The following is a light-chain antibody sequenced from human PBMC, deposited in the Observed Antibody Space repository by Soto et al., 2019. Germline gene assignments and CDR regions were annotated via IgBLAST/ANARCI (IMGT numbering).Light chain of an antibody. CDR3: QQYTDWPLT. CDR2: GVS. CDR1: QSVTSNY. J-gene: IGKJ1*01. V-gene: IGKV3D-20*02. Sequence: EVVMTQSPATLSVSPGERATLSCRASQSVTSNYLAWYQQKPGQAPRLLIYGVSSRATGVPDRFSGSGSETDFTLTISRLEPEDFAVYYCQQYTDWPLTFGQGTKVEVK.